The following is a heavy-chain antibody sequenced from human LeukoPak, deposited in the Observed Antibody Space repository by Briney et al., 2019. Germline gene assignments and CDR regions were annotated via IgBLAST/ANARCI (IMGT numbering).Heavy chain of an antibody. J-gene: IGHJ4*02. CDR2: ISSDGSTI. D-gene: IGHD3-22*01. CDR3: ARDLYYYDSSGYPPGW. Sequence: GGSLRLSCAASGFTFSDYYMSWIRQAPGKGLEWVSYISSDGSTIYYADSVKGRFTISRDNAKNSLYLQMNSLRAEDTAVYYCARDLYYYDSSGYPPGWWGQGTLVTVSS. CDR1: GFTFSDYY. V-gene: IGHV3-11*01.